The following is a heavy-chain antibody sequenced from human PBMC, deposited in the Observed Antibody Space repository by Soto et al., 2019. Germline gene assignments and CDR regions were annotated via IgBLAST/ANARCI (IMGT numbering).Heavy chain of an antibody. CDR2: IYPGDSDT. Sequence: GESLKISCKGSGYSFTSYWIGWVRQMPGKGLEWMGIIYPGDSDTRYSPSFQGQVTISADKSISTAYLQWSSLEASDTAMYYCARQGTSPYYYDSSGPNAFDIWGQGTMVTVSS. CDR3: ARQGTSPYYYDSSGPNAFDI. J-gene: IGHJ3*02. V-gene: IGHV5-51*01. CDR1: GYSFTSYW. D-gene: IGHD3-22*01.